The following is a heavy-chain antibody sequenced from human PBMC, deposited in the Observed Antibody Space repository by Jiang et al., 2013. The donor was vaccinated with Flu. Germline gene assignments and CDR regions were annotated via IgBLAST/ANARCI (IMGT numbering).Heavy chain of an antibody. Sequence: GSGLVKPSGTLSLTCAVSGGSISSSNWWSWVRQPPGKGLEWIGEIYHSGSTNYNPSLKSRVTISVDKSKNQFSLKLSSVTAADTAVYYCARVRQQWLVPRMNFYYYMDVWGKGTTVTVSS. CDR1: GGSISSSNW. CDR3: ARVRQQWLVPRMNFYYYMDV. V-gene: IGHV4-4*02. CDR2: IYHSGST. J-gene: IGHJ6*03. D-gene: IGHD6-19*01.